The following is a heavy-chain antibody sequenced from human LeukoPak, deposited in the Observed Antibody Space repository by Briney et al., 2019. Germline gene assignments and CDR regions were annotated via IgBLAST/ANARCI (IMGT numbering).Heavy chain of an antibody. CDR2: ISVYNGHT. D-gene: IGHD5-24*01. V-gene: IGHV1-18*01. CDR3: ARSHLVFDPDGSDY. Sequence: GASVKVSCKASGYTFTSYGISWVRQAPGQGLEWMGWISVYNGHTNYAQKLQGRVTMTTDTSTSTAYMELRSLRYDDTALYYCARSHLVFDPDGSDYWGQGTLVTVSS. J-gene: IGHJ4*02. CDR1: GYTFTSYG.